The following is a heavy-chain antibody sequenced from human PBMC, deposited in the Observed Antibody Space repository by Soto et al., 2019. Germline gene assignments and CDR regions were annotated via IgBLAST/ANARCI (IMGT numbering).Heavy chain of an antibody. J-gene: IGHJ5*02. Sequence: QGQLQQWGAGLLKPSETLSLSCDYHGGAFNGYSWRWIRHLPGKGLEWIGEINYTGATYYHPSLESRVTMAVDMSKNEFSLKLTSVTAADTATYYCAREGHSSWEWLDPWGQGILVTVSS. D-gene: IGHD1-26*01. V-gene: IGHV4-34*02. CDR2: INYTGAT. CDR1: GGAFNGYS. CDR3: AREGHSSWEWLDP.